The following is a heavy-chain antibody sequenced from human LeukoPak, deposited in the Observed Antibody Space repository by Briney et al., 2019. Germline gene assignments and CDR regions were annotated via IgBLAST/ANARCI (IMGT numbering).Heavy chain of an antibody. CDR1: RGSFSGYY. J-gene: IGHJ6*03. CDR2: INHGGST. V-gene: IGHV4-34*01. CDR3: ARVSGTGSLRYFDWLYMDV. D-gene: IGHD3-9*01. Sequence: PSETLSLTCAVYRGSFSGYYWSWLRRPPGTGLEWIGEINHGGSTNYNPSLKSRVTISVDTSKNQFSLKLSSVTAADTAVYYCARVSGTGSLRYFDWLYMDVWGKGTTVTISS.